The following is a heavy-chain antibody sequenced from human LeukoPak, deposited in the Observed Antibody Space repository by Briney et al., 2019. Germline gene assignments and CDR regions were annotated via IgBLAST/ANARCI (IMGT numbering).Heavy chain of an antibody. CDR1: GYTFTSYY. Sequence: ASVKVSCEASGYTFTSYYMYWVRQAPGQGLEWMGIINPSGGSTSYAQKFQGRVTMTRDTSTSTVYMELSSLRSEDTAVYYCASPGDSIRRAAASNAFDIWGQGTMVTVSS. CDR2: INPSGGST. J-gene: IGHJ3*02. CDR3: ASPGDSIRRAAASNAFDI. V-gene: IGHV1-46*01. D-gene: IGHD3-22*01.